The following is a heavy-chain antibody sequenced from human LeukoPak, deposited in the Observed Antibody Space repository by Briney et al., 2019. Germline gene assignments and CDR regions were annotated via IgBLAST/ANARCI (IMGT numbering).Heavy chain of an antibody. D-gene: IGHD3-10*02. CDR2: INHSGST. CDR3: ARGDVDPYAFDI. V-gene: IGHV4-34*01. Sequence: SETLSLTCTVASDSISSYYWSWIRQPPGKGLEWIGEINHSGSTNYNPSLKSRVTISVDTSKNQFSLKVRSVIAADTAVYYCARGDVDPYAFDIWGQGTMVTVSS. J-gene: IGHJ3*02. CDR1: SDSISSYY.